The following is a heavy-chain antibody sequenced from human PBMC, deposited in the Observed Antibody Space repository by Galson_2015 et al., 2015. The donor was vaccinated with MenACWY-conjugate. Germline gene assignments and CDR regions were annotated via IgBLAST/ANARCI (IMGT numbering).Heavy chain of an antibody. CDR1: GFTFSSYA. CDR2: ISGSGGST. D-gene: IGHD3-22*01. J-gene: IGHJ6*02. Sequence: SLRLSCAASGFTFSSYAMSWVRQAPGKGLEWVSAISGSGGSTYYADSVKGRFTISRDNSKNTLYLQMNSLRAEDTAVYYCAKDLGNYYDFYYYGMGVWGQGTTVTVSS. CDR3: AKDLGNYYDFYYYGMGV. V-gene: IGHV3-23*01.